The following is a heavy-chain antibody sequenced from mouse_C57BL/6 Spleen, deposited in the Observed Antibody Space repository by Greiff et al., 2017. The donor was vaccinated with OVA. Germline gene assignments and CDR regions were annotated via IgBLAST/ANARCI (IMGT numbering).Heavy chain of an antibody. CDR2: IDPSDSET. D-gene: IGHD3-2*02. CDR3: AKTAQATYWFAY. V-gene: IGHV1-52*01. Sequence: VQLQQSGAELVRPGSSVKLSCKASGYTFTSYWMHWVKQRPIQGLEWIGNIDPSDSETHYNQKFKDKATLTVDKSSSTAYMQLSSLTSEDSAVYYCAKTAQATYWFAYWGQGTLVTVSA. CDR1: GYTFTSYW. J-gene: IGHJ3*01.